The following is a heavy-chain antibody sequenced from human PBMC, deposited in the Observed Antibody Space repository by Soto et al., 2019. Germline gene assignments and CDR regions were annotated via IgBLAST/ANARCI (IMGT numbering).Heavy chain of an antibody. CDR1: GGSISSSNW. V-gene: IGHV4-4*02. J-gene: IGHJ1*01. Sequence: GSLRLSCAVSGGSISSSNWWSWVRQPPGKGLEWIGEIYHSGSTNYNPSLKSRVTISVDKSKNQFSLKLSSVTAADTAVYYCASSRAAGTASTPEYFQHWGQGTLVTVSS. D-gene: IGHD6-13*01. CDR2: IYHSGST. CDR3: ASSRAAGTASTPEYFQH.